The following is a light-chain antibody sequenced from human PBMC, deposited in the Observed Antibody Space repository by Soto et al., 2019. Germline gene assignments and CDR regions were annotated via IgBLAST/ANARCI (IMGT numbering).Light chain of an antibody. Sequence: EIVLTQSPGTLSLSPGERSTLSCRASQSVYNNYLAWYQHKPGQAPRLLIYAASSRATGIPDRFSGSGSGTDFTLTISRLEPEDFAVYYCQPYGTSSWTFGQGTTGDIK. J-gene: IGKJ1*01. CDR2: AAS. CDR3: QPYGTSSWT. V-gene: IGKV3-20*01. CDR1: QSVYNNY.